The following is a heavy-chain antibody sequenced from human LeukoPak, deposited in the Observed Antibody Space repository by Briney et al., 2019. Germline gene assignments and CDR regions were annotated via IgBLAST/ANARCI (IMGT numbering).Heavy chain of an antibody. Sequence: GGSLRLSCVASGFTFSDAWMTWVRQAPGKGLEWVGRIKSKTDGGTTDYAAPVKGRFTISRDDSKNTLYLQMNSLKTEDTAVYYCTTARGIDVEAVTAGVYYYYYMDVWGKGTTVTVSS. V-gene: IGHV3-15*01. J-gene: IGHJ6*03. CDR3: TTARGIDVEAVTAGVYYYYYMDV. D-gene: IGHD2-21*02. CDR2: IKSKTDGGTT. CDR1: GFTFSDAW.